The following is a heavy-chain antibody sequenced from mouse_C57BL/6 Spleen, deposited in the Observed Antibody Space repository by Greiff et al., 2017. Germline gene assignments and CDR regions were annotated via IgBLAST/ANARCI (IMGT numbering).Heavy chain of an antibody. V-gene: IGHV6-3*01. CDR1: GFTFSNYW. J-gene: IGHJ2*01. CDR3: TDGGNYY. CDR2: IRLKSDNYAT. Sequence: DVKLVESGGGLVQPGGSMKLSCVASGFTFSNYWMNWVRQSPEKGLEWVAQIRLKSDNYATHYAESVKGRFTITRDDSKSSVYLQMNNLRAEDTGMSYCTDGGNYYWGQGTTLTVSA. D-gene: IGHD2-1*01.